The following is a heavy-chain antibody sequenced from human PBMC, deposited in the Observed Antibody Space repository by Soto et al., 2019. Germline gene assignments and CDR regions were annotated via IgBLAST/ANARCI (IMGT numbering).Heavy chain of an antibody. D-gene: IGHD2-2*01. CDR3: VKALSISWPNWFDP. Sequence: EVQLVESGGGLVQPGRSLRLSCEASGFTFDEYAMHWVRHAPGKGLEWVAGITWNSINVGYAESVKGRFTISRDNAKKSLFLDMDSLRVDDTAFYHCVKALSISWPNWFDPWGQGTLVTVSS. CDR2: ITWNSINV. J-gene: IGHJ5*02. V-gene: IGHV3-9*01. CDR1: GFTFDEYA.